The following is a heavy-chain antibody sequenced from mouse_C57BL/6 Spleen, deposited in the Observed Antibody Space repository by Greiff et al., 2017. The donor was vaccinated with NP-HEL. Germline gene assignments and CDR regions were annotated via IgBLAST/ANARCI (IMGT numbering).Heavy chain of an antibody. CDR2: IDPSDSET. D-gene: IGHD2-4*01. J-gene: IGHJ4*01. V-gene: IGHV1-52*01. CDR1: GYTFTSYW. Sequence: VQLQQPGAELVRPGSSVKLSCKASGYTFTSYWMHWVKQRPIQGLEWIGNIDPSDSETHYNQKFKDKATLTVDKSSSTAYMQLSSLTSGDSAVYYCARGRLRDYAMDYWGQGTSVTVSS. CDR3: ARGRLRDYAMDY.